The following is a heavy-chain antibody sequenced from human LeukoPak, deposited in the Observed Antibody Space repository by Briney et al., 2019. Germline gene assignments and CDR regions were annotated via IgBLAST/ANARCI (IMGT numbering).Heavy chain of an antibody. CDR1: GFTVSSNY. CDR3: ARDRDSYGYSYYYGMDV. Sequence: GGSLRLSCAASGFTVSSNYMSWVRQAPGKGLEWVSAIYSGGSTYYADSVKGRFTISRDNSKNTLYLQMNSLRAEDTAVYYCARDRDSYGYSYYYGMDVWGQGTTVTVSS. J-gene: IGHJ6*02. CDR2: IYSGGST. V-gene: IGHV3-66*01. D-gene: IGHD5-18*01.